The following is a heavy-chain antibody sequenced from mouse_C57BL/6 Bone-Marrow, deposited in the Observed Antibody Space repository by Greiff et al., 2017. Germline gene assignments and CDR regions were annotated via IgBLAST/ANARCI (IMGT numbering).Heavy chain of an antibody. J-gene: IGHJ4*01. CDR1: GYTFTDYY. D-gene: IGHD1-1*01. CDR2: INPNNGGT. CDR3: ARITTVAPYYAMDY. Sequence: VQLQQSGPELVKPGASVKISCKASGYTFTDYYMNWVKQSHGKSLEWIGDINPNNGGTSYNQKFKGKATLTVDKSSSTTYMELRSLTSEDSAVYYCARITTVAPYYAMDYWGQGTSVTVSS. V-gene: IGHV1-26*01.